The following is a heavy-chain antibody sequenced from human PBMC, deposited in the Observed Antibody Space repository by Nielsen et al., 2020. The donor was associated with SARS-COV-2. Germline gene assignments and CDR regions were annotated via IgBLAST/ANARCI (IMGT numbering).Heavy chain of an antibody. CDR3: ARLNSAYAA. Sequence: GESLKISCVASGFTFSSFHMHWVRQAPGKGLVWVSRITNDERGTTYADSVKGRFTISRDNAKNTLYLQMNSLRAEDTAVYYCARLNSAYAAWGQGTLVTVSS. J-gene: IGHJ5*02. D-gene: IGHD5-12*01. CDR2: ITNDERGT. V-gene: IGHV3-74*01. CDR1: GFTFSSFH.